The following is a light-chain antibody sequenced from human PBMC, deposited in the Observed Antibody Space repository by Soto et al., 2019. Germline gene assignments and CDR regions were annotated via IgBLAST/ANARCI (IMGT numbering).Light chain of an antibody. CDR2: GAS. Sequence: LSLTPDASATLSCRVSQSVRSSYLAWYQQKPGQAPRLLIYGASSRATGIPDRISGSGSGTDFTLTISRLEPEDFAVYYCQQYGSPPQTFGQGTKV. CDR1: QSVRSSY. J-gene: IGKJ1*01. V-gene: IGKV3-20*01. CDR3: QQYGSPPQT.